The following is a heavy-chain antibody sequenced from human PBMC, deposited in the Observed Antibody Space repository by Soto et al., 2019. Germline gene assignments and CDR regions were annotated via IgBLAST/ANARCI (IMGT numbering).Heavy chain of an antibody. Sequence: QVQLVQSRTEVKKPGASVKVSCKASGYSFTSYGINWVRQAPGQGLEWMGWISTNKGNTNYAQKFQGRVTMTTDTSTSTAYMELSSLRSDDTAVYYCARDRDQDSGSWYANDAFNIWGQGTLVTVSS. V-gene: IGHV1-18*04. D-gene: IGHD6-13*01. CDR1: GYSFTSYG. J-gene: IGHJ3*02. CDR3: ARDRDQDSGSWYANDAFNI. CDR2: ISTNKGNT.